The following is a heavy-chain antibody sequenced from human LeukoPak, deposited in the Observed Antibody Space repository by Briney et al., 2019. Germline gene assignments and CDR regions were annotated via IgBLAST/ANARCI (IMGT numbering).Heavy chain of an antibody. J-gene: IGHJ4*02. CDR2: ISFDGSNQ. D-gene: IGHD3-3*01. CDR3: ARGIRRIPPLEWLLFDY. Sequence: GGSLRLSCAASGFTFSSYAMHWVRQAPGKGLEWVAVISFDGSNQYYADSVKGRFTISRDNSKNTLYLQMNSLRAEDTAVFYCARGIRRIPPLEWLLFDYWGQGTLVTVSS. V-gene: IGHV3-30-3*01. CDR1: GFTFSSYA.